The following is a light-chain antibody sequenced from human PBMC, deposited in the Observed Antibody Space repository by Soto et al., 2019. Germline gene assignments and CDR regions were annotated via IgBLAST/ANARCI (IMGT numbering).Light chain of an antibody. CDR1: QSVLYSSNNKNY. CDR2: WAS. J-gene: IGKJ2*01. CDR3: EQYESTPPT. V-gene: IGKV4-1*01. Sequence: DIVMTQSPDSLAVSLGERATINCKSSQSVLYSSNNKNYLAWYQQRPGQPPKLIIYWASTRESGVPDRFIGSGSGTDFALTITSLQAEDVAVYYCEQYESTPPTFGQGTKLEIK.